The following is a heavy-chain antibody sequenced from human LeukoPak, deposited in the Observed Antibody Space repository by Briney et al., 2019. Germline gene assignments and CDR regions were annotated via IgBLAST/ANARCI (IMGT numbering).Heavy chain of an antibody. V-gene: IGHV3-11*05. CDR3: ARDDRKLGTFYFDY. CDR1: GFTFSDYY. J-gene: IGHJ4*02. D-gene: IGHD1-14*01. Sequence: GGSLRLSCAASGFTFSDYYMSWIRQAPGKGLEWVSYISSSSSYTNYADSVKGRFTISRDNAKNSLYLQMNSLRAEDTAVYYCARDDRKLGTFYFDYWGQGTLVTVSS. CDR2: ISSSSSYT.